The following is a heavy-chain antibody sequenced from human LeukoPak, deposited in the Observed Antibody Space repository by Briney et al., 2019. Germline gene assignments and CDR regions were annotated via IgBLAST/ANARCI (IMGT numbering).Heavy chain of an antibody. V-gene: IGHV5-51*01. CDR1: GYSFTNYW. D-gene: IGHD2-2*01. Sequence: GESLKISCKGSGYSFTNYWIGWVRQMPGKGLEWMGIIYPGDSDTRYSPSFQGQVTIPADKSISTAYLQWSSLKASDTAMYYCAVGRYCSSSSCPSTYYYYYMDVWGKGTTVTVSS. CDR3: AVGRYCSSSSCPSTYYYYYMDV. CDR2: IYPGDSDT. J-gene: IGHJ6*03.